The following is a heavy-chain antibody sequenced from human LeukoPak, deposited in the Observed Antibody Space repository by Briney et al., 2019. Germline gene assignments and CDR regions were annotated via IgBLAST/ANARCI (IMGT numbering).Heavy chain of an antibody. CDR1: GFSFSSNN. D-gene: IGHD6-19*01. V-gene: IGHV3-21*01. CDR3: ARDMCSSSCPSNYYYYMDV. Sequence: PGGSLRLSCAASGFSFSSNNMNWVRRAAGKGLEWVSSISSSSTYIYYADSVKGRFTISRDNAKNSLYLQMNSLRAEDTAVYYCARDMCSSSCPSNYYYYMDVWGKGTTVTVSS. CDR2: ISSSSTYI. J-gene: IGHJ6*03.